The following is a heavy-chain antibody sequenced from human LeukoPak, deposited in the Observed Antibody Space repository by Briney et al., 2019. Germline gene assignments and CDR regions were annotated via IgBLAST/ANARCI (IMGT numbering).Heavy chain of an antibody. Sequence: GGSLRLSCAASGFTFSNYEFNWVRQAPGKGLEWVSYISSSGRNIYYADSVKGRFTISRDNAKNSLYLQMNSLRAEDTAVYYCARDLVQLWAKDFWGQGTLVTVSS. D-gene: IGHD5-18*01. J-gene: IGHJ4*02. V-gene: IGHV3-48*03. CDR3: ARDLVQLWAKDF. CDR1: GFTFSNYE. CDR2: ISSSGRNI.